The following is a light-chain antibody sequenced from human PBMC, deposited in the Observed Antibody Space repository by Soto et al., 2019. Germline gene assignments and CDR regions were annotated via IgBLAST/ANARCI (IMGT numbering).Light chain of an antibody. CDR1: QDISNY. Sequence: DIQMTQSPSSLSASVGDRVTITCQASQDISNYLNWYQQIPGQAPKLLIYGASNLETGVPSRFSGSASGTDFSFTISSLQPEVIATYYCQQYDNLPFTFGPGTKVDIK. CDR2: GAS. V-gene: IGKV1-33*01. CDR3: QQYDNLPFT. J-gene: IGKJ3*01.